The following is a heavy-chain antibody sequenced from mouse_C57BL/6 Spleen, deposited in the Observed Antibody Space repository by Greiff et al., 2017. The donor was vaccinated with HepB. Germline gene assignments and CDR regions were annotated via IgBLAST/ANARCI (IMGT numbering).Heavy chain of an antibody. Sequence: EVQLQQSGPGLVKPSQSLSLTCSVTGYSITSGYYWNWIRQFPGNKLEWMGYISYDGSNNYNPSLKNRISITRDTSKNQFFLKLNSVTTEDTATYYCARAALIYYAMDYWGQGTSVTVSS. CDR2: ISYDGSN. V-gene: IGHV3-6*01. CDR3: ARAALIYYAMDY. J-gene: IGHJ4*01. CDR1: GYSITSGYY.